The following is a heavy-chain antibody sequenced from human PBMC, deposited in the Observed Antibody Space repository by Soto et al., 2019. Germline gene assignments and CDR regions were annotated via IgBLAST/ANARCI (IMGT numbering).Heavy chain of an antibody. J-gene: IGHJ4*02. CDR1: GFTFSSYG. Sequence: QVQLVESGGGVVQPGRSLRLSCAASGFTFSSYGMHWVRQAPGKGLEWVAVIWYDGSNKYYADSVKGRFTISRDNSKKTLYLPLYSLRSGDTAVYYCAIGSVEYSSGWYYVWLQLSTIDYWGQGTRVNVSS. CDR2: IWYDGSNK. V-gene: IGHV3-33*01. D-gene: IGHD6-19*01. CDR3: AIGSVEYSSGWYYVWLQLSTIDY.